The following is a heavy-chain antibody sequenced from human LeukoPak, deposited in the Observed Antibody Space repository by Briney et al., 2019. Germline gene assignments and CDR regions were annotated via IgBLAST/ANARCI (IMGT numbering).Heavy chain of an antibody. D-gene: IGHD6-19*01. Sequence: GGSLRLSCAASGFTFSNAWMSWVRQAPGKGLEWVGRIKSKTDGGTTDYAAPVKGRFTISRDDSKNTPYLQMNSLKTEDTAVYYCTRDLGYSSGSSFDYWGQGTLVTVSS. CDR1: GFTFSNAW. CDR3: TRDLGYSSGSSFDY. V-gene: IGHV3-15*01. CDR2: IKSKTDGGTT. J-gene: IGHJ4*02.